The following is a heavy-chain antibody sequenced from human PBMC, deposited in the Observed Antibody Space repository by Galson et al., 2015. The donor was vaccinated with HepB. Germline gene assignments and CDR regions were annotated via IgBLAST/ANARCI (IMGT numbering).Heavy chain of an antibody. CDR2: IRSKAYGGTT. CDR1: GFTFGDYA. CDR3: TRAEVNWNYSCFDP. V-gene: IGHV3-49*03. Sequence: SLRLSCAASGFTFGDYAMSWFRQAPGKGLEWVGFIRSKAYGGTTEYAASVKGRFTISRDDSKSIAYLQMNSLKTEDTAVYYCTRAEVNWNYSCFDPWGQGTLVTVSS. J-gene: IGHJ5*02. D-gene: IGHD1-7*01.